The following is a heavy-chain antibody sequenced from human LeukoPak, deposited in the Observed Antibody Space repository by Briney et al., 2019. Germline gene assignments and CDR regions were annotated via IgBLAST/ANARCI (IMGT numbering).Heavy chain of an antibody. J-gene: IGHJ4*02. CDR1: GYTFTSYA. Sequence: ASVKVSCKASGYTFTSYAMHWVRQAPGQRLEWMGWINAGNGNTKYSQKFQGRVTITRDTSASTPYMELSSLRSEDTAVYYCARDPLDIVATMYYFDYWGQGTLVTVSS. D-gene: IGHD5-12*01. CDR3: ARDPLDIVATMYYFDY. V-gene: IGHV1-3*01. CDR2: INAGNGNT.